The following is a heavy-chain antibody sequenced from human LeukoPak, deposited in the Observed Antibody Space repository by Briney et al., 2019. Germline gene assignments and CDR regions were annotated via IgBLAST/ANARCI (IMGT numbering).Heavy chain of an antibody. CDR2: IYTSGST. CDR3: AGNLLTYYYGSGGFDP. CDR1: GGSISSYY. J-gene: IGHJ5*02. D-gene: IGHD3-10*01. Sequence: SETLSLTCTVSGGSISSYYWSWIRQPAGKGLEWIGRIYTSGSTNYNPSLKSRVTVSVDTSKNQFSLKLSSVTAADTAVYYCAGNLLTYYYGSGGFDPWGQGTLVTVSS. V-gene: IGHV4-4*07.